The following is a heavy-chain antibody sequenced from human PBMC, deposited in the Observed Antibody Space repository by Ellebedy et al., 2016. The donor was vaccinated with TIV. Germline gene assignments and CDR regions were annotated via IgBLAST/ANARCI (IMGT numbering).Heavy chain of an antibody. CDR3: ANQELPSYYFYGMDV. D-gene: IGHD6-13*01. CDR2: ISSDGSNK. Sequence: GESLKISCAASGFTFSSYTMHWVRQAPGKGLEWVAVISSDGSNKYYADSVKGRFTISRDNSKNTLYLQMDRLRTEDTAVYYCANQELPSYYFYGMDVWGQGTTVTVSS. V-gene: IGHV3-30-3*01. J-gene: IGHJ6*02. CDR1: GFTFSSYT.